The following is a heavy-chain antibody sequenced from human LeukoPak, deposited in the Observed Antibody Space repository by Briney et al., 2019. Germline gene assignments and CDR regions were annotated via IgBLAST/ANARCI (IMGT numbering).Heavy chain of an antibody. CDR1: GFTFSSYW. CDR3: ARESPVVRLQSFDY. D-gene: IGHD4-11*01. CDR2: IKQDGSEK. V-gene: IGHV3-7*01. J-gene: IGHJ4*02. Sequence: GGSLRLSCAASGFTFSSYWMSWVRQAPGKGLEWVANIKQDGSEKYYVDSVKGRFTISRDNAKNSLYLQMNSLRAEDTAVYYCARESPVVRLQSFDYWGQGTLVTVSS.